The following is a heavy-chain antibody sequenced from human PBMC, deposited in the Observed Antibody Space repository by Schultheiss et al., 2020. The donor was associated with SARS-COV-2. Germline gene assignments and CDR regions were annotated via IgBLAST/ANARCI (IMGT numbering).Heavy chain of an antibody. CDR1: GGSFSGYY. CDR3: ARVHGYSSHFRYYYYGTDV. CDR2: INHSGST. D-gene: IGHD6-13*01. Sequence: GSLRLSCAVYGGSFSGYYWSWIRQPPGKGLEWIGEINHSGSTNYNPSLKSRVTISVDTSKNQFSLKLSSVTAADTAVYYCARVHGYSSHFRYYYYGTDVWGQGTTVTVSS. V-gene: IGHV4-34*01. J-gene: IGHJ6*02.